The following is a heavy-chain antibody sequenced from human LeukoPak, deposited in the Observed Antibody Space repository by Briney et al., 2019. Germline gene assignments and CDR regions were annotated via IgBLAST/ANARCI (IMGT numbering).Heavy chain of an antibody. CDR2: IIPIFGTA. CDR1: GYTFTSYA. CDR3: ARSITMVRGVISWFDP. Sequence: SVKVSCKASGYTFTSYAMHWVRQAPGQRLGWMGGIIPIFGTANYAQKFQGRVTITADESTSTAYMELSSLRSEDTAVYYCARSITMVRGVISWFDPWGQGTLVTVSS. J-gene: IGHJ5*02. V-gene: IGHV1-69*13. D-gene: IGHD3-10*01.